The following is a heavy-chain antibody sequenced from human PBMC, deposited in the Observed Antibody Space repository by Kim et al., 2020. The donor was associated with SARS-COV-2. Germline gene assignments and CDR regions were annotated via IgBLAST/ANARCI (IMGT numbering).Heavy chain of an antibody. J-gene: IGHJ2*01. CDR3: AHSPGSVRYFDWLPRHWYFDL. V-gene: IGHV2-5*02. D-gene: IGHD3-9*01. CDR1: GFSLSTSGVG. Sequence: SGPTLVNPTQTLTLTCTFSGFSLSTSGVGVGWIRQPPGKALEWLALIYWDDDKRYSPSLKSRLTITKDTSKNQVVLTMTNMDPVDTATYYCAHSPGSVRYFDWLPRHWYFDLWGRGTLVTVSS. CDR2: IYWDDDK.